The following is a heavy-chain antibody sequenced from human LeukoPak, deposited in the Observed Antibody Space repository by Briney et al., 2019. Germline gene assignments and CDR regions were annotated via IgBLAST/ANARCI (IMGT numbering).Heavy chain of an antibody. D-gene: IGHD1-26*01. V-gene: IGHV3-48*01. J-gene: IGHJ4*02. CDR1: GFTFSSYE. Sequence: GGSLRLSCAASGFTFSSYEMNWVRQAPGKGLEWVSYISTSSSTIYYADSVKGRFTISRDSAKNSLYLQMNSLRAEDTAVFYCARSYSGSYLFDYWGQGTLVTVSS. CDR2: ISTSSSTI. CDR3: ARSYSGSYLFDY.